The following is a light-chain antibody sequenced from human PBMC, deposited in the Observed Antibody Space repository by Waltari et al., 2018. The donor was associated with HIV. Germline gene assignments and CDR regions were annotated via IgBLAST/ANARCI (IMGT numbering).Light chain of an antibody. CDR3: QQYSRWPPTWT. CDR1: ENIRNT. Sequence: VMTQSPGTLSVSPGESATLSCRSSENIRNTLAWYQQKPGQAPRLLFYDASARATGVPARFSGSGSGTEFTLTISGLQSEDFAIYYCQQYSRWPPTWTFGQGTKVDVK. V-gene: IGKV3-15*01. J-gene: IGKJ1*01. CDR2: DAS.